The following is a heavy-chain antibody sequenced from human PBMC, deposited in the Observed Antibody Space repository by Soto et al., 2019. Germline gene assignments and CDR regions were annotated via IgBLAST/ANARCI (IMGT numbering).Heavy chain of an antibody. Sequence: QVQLQESGPGLVKPSQTLSLTCTVSGGSISSGGYYWSWIRQHPGKGLEWIGYIYYSGSTYYNPSLKSRVTKSVDTSKNQFSLKLSSVTAADTAVYYCAREVVAATPNFDYWGQGTLVTVSS. V-gene: IGHV4-31*03. D-gene: IGHD2-15*01. CDR3: AREVVAATPNFDY. J-gene: IGHJ4*02. CDR2: IYYSGST. CDR1: GGSISSGGYY.